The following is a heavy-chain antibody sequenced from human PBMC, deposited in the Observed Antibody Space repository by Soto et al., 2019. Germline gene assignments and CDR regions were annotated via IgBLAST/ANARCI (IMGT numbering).Heavy chain of an antibody. CDR1: GGSISSYY. V-gene: IGHV4-59*01. D-gene: IGHD5-12*01. J-gene: IGHJ3*02. CDR2: ISHTGTT. Sequence: QVQLQESGPGLVKPSETLSLTCTVSGGSISSYYWSWIRQSPGKGLEWVAYISHTGTTDYNPSLKSPLTTSLAPSKNQFSRQLTSVTAADTAVYYCARGPPWMDAFDIGGQVTKVTVSP. CDR3: ARGPPWMDAFDI.